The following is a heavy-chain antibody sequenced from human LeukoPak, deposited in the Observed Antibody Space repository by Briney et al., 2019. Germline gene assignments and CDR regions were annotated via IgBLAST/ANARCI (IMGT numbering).Heavy chain of an antibody. V-gene: IGHV3-23*01. CDR2: ISGSGSRT. CDR3: AKDGEMATVNY. CDR1: GFTFRNFA. Sequence: PGGSLRLSCAVSGFTFRNFAMNWVRQAPGKRLEWVSTISGSGSRTYYADSVKGRFTISRDNSNSTLYLQMNSLRAEDTAVYYCAKDGEMATVNYWGQGTLVTASS. J-gene: IGHJ4*02. D-gene: IGHD5-24*01.